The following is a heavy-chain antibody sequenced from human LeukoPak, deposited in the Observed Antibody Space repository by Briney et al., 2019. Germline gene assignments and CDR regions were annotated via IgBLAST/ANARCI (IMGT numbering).Heavy chain of an antibody. D-gene: IGHD5-24*01. V-gene: IGHV4-34*01. CDR2: INHSGST. J-gene: IGHJ4*02. CDR3: ARSRGVGWLQSAVDY. Sequence: SETLSLTCAVYGGPFSGYYWSWIRQPPGKGLEWIGEINHSGSTNYNPSLKSRVTISVDTSKNQFSLKLSSVTAADTAVYYCARSRGVGWLQSAVDYWGQGTLVTVSS. CDR1: GGPFSGYY.